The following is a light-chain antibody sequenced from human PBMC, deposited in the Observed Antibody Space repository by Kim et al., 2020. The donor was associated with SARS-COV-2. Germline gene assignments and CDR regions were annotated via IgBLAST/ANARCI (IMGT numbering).Light chain of an antibody. CDR2: LQD. V-gene: IGLV1-44*01. CDR1: SANNVSNP. J-gene: IGLJ1*01. CDR3: GAWDDSLNGYV. Sequence: GRRVTMSSSGGSANNVSNPVEWFQQFPGGAPRLLIYLQDQRTSGVPDRFSGSRSGTSAALVISGLQSEDEADYYCGAWDDSLNGYVFGSGTKVTVL.